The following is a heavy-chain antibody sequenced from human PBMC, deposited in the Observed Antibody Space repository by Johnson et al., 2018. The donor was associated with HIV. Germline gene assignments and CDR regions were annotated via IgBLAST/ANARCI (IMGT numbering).Heavy chain of an antibody. V-gene: IGHV3-30-3*01. CDR3: ASVDPAWFDTVDV. Sequence: QVQLVESGGGVVQPGRSLRLSCAASGFTFSSYAMHWVRQAPGKGLEWVAIISYDGINKYYADSVKGRFTIFRDNSKNTLYLQMNSLRIEDTAVYYCASVDPAWFDTVDVWGQGTVVTFSS. J-gene: IGHJ3*01. CDR1: GFTFSSYA. CDR2: ISYDGINK. D-gene: IGHD5-18*01.